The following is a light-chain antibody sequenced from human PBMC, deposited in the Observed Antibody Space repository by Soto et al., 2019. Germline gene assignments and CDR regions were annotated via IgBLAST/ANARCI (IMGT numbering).Light chain of an antibody. CDR3: QQYYTYHVT. Sequence: DSQLTQYPSTLSASVGERVTITCRASQSPNNWMAWYQQKSGKAPKLLIYDVSTLASGVPSRFSGSVSGTACALTISSLQPDDSANYYCQQYYTYHVTFGQGTKVEVK. J-gene: IGKJ2*01. CDR1: QSPNNW. V-gene: IGKV1-5*01. CDR2: DVS.